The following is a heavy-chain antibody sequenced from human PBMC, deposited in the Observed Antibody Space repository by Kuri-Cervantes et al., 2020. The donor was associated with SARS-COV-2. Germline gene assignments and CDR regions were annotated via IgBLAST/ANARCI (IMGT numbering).Heavy chain of an antibody. CDR1: GYSFTCYG. CDR3: ARQTPIAAAGRRPNWFDP. D-gene: IGHD6-13*01. J-gene: IGHJ5*02. CDR2: IDLSDSYT. Sequence: GESLKISCKGSGYSFTCYGLSWVRQMPGKGLEWMGRIDLSDSYTNYSPSFQGHVTISADKSISTAYLQWSNLKAPDTAMYYCARQTPIAAAGRRPNWFDPWGQGTLVTVSS. V-gene: IGHV5-10-1*01.